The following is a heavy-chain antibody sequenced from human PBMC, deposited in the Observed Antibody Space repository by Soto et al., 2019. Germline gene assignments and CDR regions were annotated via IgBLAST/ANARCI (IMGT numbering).Heavy chain of an antibody. CDR2: ISSSSSTI. J-gene: IGHJ4*02. D-gene: IGHD3-3*01. CDR3: ARDKNFWSGPFDY. Sequence: GGSLRLSCAASGFTFSSYSMNWVRQAPGKGLEWVSYISSSSSTIYYADSVKGRFTISRDNAKNSLYLQMNSLRAEDTAMYYCARDKNFWSGPFDYWGQGTLVTVSS. CDR1: GFTFSSYS. V-gene: IGHV3-48*01.